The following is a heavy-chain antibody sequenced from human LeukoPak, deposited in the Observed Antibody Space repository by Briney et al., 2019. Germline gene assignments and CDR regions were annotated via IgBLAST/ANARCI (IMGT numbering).Heavy chain of an antibody. CDR1: GFTFSSYS. D-gene: IGHD5-12*01. Sequence: AGGSLRLSCAASGFTFSSYSMNRVRQAPGKGLEWVSSISSSSSYIYYADSVKGRFTISRDNAKNSLYLQMNSLRAEDTAVYYCARVGIVATIYYYYMDVWGKGTTVTVSS. J-gene: IGHJ6*03. CDR3: ARVGIVATIYYYYMDV. CDR2: ISSSSSYI. V-gene: IGHV3-21*01.